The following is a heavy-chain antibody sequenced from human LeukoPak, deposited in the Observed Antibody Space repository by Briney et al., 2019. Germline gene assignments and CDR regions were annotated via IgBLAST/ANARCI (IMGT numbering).Heavy chain of an antibody. D-gene: IGHD4-17*01. V-gene: IGHV1-69*05. CDR3: ARDRGFSTVTTTHFDY. Sequence: ASVKVSCKASGGTFSSYAISWVRQAPGQGLEWMGRIIPIFGTANYAQKFQGRVTITTDESTSTAYMELSSLRSEDTAVYYCARDRGFSTVTTTHFDYWGQGTLVTVSP. CDR2: IIPIFGTA. J-gene: IGHJ4*02. CDR1: GGTFSSYA.